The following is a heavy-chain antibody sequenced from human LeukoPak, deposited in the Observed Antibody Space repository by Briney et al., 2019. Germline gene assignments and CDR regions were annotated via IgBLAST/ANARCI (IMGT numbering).Heavy chain of an antibody. J-gene: IGHJ4*02. CDR1: EFSVGSNY. CDR3: ARGEGSGSYYSVHYFDY. CDR2: IYSGGST. V-gene: IGHV3-66*01. D-gene: IGHD1-26*01. Sequence: GGSLRLSCAASEFSVGSNYMTWVRQAPGKGLEWVSLIYSGGSTYYADSVKGRFTISRDNAKNSLYLQMNSLRAEDTAVYYCARGEGSGSYYSVHYFDYWGQGTLVTVSS.